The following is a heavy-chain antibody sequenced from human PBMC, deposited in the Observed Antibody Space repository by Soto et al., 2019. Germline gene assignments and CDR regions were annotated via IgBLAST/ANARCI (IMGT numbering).Heavy chain of an antibody. D-gene: IGHD2-2*01. V-gene: IGHV3-66*01. CDR3: ARVGDIILVAGGRWGWFDP. J-gene: IGHJ5*02. CDR2: IHIDGST. CDR1: GLTVSSNY. Sequence: PGGSLRLSCAASGLTVSSNYMSWVRQAPGKGLEWVSLIHIDGSTDYADSVKGRFTISRDTSKNTLDLQMNSLRVEDTALYYCARVGDIILVAGGRWGWFDPWGQGTLVTVSS.